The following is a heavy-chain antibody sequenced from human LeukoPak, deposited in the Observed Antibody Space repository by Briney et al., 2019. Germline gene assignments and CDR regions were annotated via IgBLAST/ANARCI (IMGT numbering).Heavy chain of an antibody. CDR2: LNPNSGGT. J-gene: IGHJ4*02. V-gene: IGHV1-2*02. D-gene: IGHD3-22*01. CDR1: GYTFTAYY. CDR3: AREYYFDNSGYYGVGDY. Sequence: GSVRVSCKASGYTFTAYYIHWVRQAPGQGVEWMGWLNPNSGGTNYAQEFQGRVTMTRDTSISTAYMELSRLRSDDTAVYYCAREYYFDNSGYYGVGDYWGQGTLVTVSS.